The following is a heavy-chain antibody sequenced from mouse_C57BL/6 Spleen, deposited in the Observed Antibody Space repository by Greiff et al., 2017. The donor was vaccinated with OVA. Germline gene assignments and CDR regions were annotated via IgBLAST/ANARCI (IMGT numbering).Heavy chain of an antibody. CDR2: IRSHSSNYAT. Sequence: EVKLVESGGGLVQPKGSLILSCSASGFTFNTYALLCVRQATGKGLEWVARIRSHSSNYATYYADSVKDRFTIYRDDSQRMLYLQMNRLKTEDTAMYYGVREDGYYDAMDYWGQGTSVTVSS. V-gene: IGHV10-3*01. J-gene: IGHJ4*01. D-gene: IGHD2-3*01. CDR1: GFTFNTYA. CDR3: VREDGYYDAMDY.